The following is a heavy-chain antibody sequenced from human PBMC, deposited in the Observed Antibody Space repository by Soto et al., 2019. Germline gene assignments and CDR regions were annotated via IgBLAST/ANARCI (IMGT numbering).Heavy chain of an antibody. Sequence: LRPSCAGSGFTFGDSYMSWIRQAPGKGLEWLSYISPGSRYPAYADSVKGRFTISRDNAKRSLYLQMMSLTAEDTAIYYCVRGGGGGLFDPWGQGTMVTVSS. V-gene: IGHV3-11*06. J-gene: IGHJ5*02. CDR2: ISPGSRYP. CDR3: VRGGGGGLFDP. CDR1: GFTFGDSY. D-gene: IGHD2-15*01.